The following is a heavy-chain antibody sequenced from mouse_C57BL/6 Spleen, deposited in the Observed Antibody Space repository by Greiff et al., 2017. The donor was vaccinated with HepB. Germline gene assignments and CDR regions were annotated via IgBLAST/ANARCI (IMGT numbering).Heavy chain of an antibody. J-gene: IGHJ2*01. CDR2: IDPSDSYT. CDR1: GYTFTSYW. V-gene: IGHV1-50*01. D-gene: IGHD2-5*01. Sequence: VKLVESGAELVKPGASVKLSCKASGYTFTSYWMQWVKQRPGQGLEWIGEIDPSDSYTNYNQKFKGKATLTVDTSSSTAYMQLSSLTSEDSAVYYCARGGNSIDYWGQGTTLTVSS. CDR3: ARGGNSIDY.